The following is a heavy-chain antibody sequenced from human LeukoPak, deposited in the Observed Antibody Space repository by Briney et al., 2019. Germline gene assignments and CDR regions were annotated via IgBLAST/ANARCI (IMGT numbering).Heavy chain of an antibody. D-gene: IGHD6-19*01. CDR1: GFTFDDYA. CDR3: AKYSSGWYPPSNWFDP. CDR2: ISWNSGSI. J-gene: IGHJ5*02. V-gene: IGHV3-9*01. Sequence: PGRSLRLSCAASGFTFDDYAMHWVRQAPEKGLEWVSGISWNSGSIGYADSVKGRFTISRDNAKNSLYLQMNSLRAEDTAVYYCAKYSSGWYPPSNWFDPWGQGTLVTVSS.